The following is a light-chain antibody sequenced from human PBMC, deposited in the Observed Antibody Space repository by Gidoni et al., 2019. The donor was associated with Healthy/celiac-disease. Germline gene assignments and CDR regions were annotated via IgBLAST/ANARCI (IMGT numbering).Light chain of an antibody. V-gene: IGKV1-33*01. J-gene: IGKJ5*01. Sequence: DIQMTQSPSSLSASVGDRVTITCQASQDISNYLIWYQQKPGKAPKLLIYDASNLETGVPSRFSGSGSGTDFTFTISSLQPEDIATYYCQQYDNLPTFXQXTRLXIK. CDR1: QDISNY. CDR2: DAS. CDR3: QQYDNLPT.